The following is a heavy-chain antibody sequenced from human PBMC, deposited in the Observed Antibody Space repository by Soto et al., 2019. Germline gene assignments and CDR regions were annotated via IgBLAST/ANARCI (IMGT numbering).Heavy chain of an antibody. CDR2: IFHTGAT. J-gene: IGHJ4*02. CDR3: ARRRIVPTTNFDY. CDR1: GGSITSSSFY. V-gene: IGHV4-39*01. Sequence: KPSETLSLTCTVSGGSITSSSFYWGWIRQPPGKGLEWIGHIFHTGATYYNPTLKSRLRMSVDTSKNQFSLNLSSVTATDTAVYYCARRRIVPTTNFDYWGQGTLVTVSS. D-gene: IGHD1-26*01.